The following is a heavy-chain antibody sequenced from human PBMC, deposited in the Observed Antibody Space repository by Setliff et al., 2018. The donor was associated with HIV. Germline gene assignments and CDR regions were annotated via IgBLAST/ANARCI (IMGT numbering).Heavy chain of an antibody. D-gene: IGHD5-18*01. Sequence: SETLSLTCAVYGGSFSGYYWSWIRQPPGKGLEWIGEINHSGNTIHNPSLKSRVTLSVHTSKNQFSLKLNSVTAADTALYYCARDAPWDSYGLDYWGQGTLVTVS. J-gene: IGHJ4*02. CDR1: GGSFSGYY. CDR3: ARDAPWDSYGLDY. CDR2: INHSGNT. V-gene: IGHV4-34*01.